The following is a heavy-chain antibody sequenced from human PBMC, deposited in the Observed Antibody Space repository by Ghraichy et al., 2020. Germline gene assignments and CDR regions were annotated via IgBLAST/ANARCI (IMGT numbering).Heavy chain of an antibody. D-gene: IGHD1-26*01. CDR1: GDSVNTHY. V-gene: IGHV4-59*02. Sequence: SETLSPTCSVSGDSVNTHYWTWIQQSPGKGLEWIGYIYYSGTTKYSPSLKSRVSISIDTSRKQFSLNLTSVTAADTAVYFCARESSEGIDFWGQGTLVTVSS. J-gene: IGHJ4*02. CDR2: IYYSGTT. CDR3: ARESSEGIDF.